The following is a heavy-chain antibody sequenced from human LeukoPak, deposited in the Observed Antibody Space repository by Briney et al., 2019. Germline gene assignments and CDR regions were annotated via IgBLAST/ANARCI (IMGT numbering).Heavy chain of an antibody. D-gene: IGHD1/OR15-1a*01. Sequence: GALRLSCAASGFPFSSYWMSWVRQAPGKGLEWVANIRQDGRVQNYVDSVKGRFTISRDNAKNSLYLQMSSLRAEDTAMYYCVVTTRSRGFDYWGQGTLVTVSS. J-gene: IGHJ4*02. CDR3: VVTTRSRGFDY. CDR2: IRQDGRVQ. V-gene: IGHV3-7*01. CDR1: GFPFSSYW.